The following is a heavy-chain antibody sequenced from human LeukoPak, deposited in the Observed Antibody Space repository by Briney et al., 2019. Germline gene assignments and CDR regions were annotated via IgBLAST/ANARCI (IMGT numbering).Heavy chain of an antibody. CDR1: GFTFDNYR. D-gene: IGHD1-26*01. CDR3: TKRVKYGGTWDHFAD. CDR2: VNADGGNT. Sequence: GGSLRLSCAASGFTFDNYRMSWVRQAPGKGLEWVSTVNADGGNTYYADSVKGGFTISRDNSKSTLILQMNSLRVEDTALYYCTKRVKYGGTWDHFADWGQGTLVTVSS. V-gene: IGHV3-23*01. J-gene: IGHJ4*02.